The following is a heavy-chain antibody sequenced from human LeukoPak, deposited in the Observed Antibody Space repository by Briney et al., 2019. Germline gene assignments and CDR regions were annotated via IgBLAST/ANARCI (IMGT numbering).Heavy chain of an antibody. Sequence: PGGPLRLSCAASGFTFSSYNMNWVRQAPGKGLEWVSSITSSSSYIYYADSVKGRFTISRDNAKNSLYLQMNSLRAEDTAVYYCASPNPRIAARPYYYYYMDVWGKGTTVTVSS. V-gene: IGHV3-21*01. CDR1: GFTFSSYN. D-gene: IGHD6-6*01. CDR3: ASPNPRIAARPYYYYYMDV. J-gene: IGHJ6*03. CDR2: ITSSSSYI.